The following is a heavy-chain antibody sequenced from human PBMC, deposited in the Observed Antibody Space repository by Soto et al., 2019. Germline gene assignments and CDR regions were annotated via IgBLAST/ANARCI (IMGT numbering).Heavy chain of an antibody. J-gene: IGHJ5*02. V-gene: IGHV3-23*01. CDR1: GFTFSSYA. Sequence: GGSLRLSCAASGFTFSSYAMSWVRQAPGKGLEWVSAISGSGGSTYYADSVKGRFTISRDNSKNTLYLQMNSLRAEDTAVYYCAKDFSPGTNRVNWFDPWGQGTLVTVSS. CDR3: AKDFSPGTNRVNWFDP. D-gene: IGHD3-10*01. CDR2: ISGSGGST.